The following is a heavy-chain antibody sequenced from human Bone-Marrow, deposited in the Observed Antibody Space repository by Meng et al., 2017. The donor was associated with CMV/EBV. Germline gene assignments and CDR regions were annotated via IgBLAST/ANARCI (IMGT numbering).Heavy chain of an antibody. CDR2: ITSSGSII. CDR1: GFTFSDYY. CDR3: ARARYDSSGYFDY. V-gene: IGHV3-11*04. Sequence: GGSLRLSCAASGFTFSDYYMSWIRQAPGKGLEWVSYITSSGSIIYYADSVKGRFTISRDNAKNSLYLQMNSLRAEDTAVYYCARARYDSSGYFDYWGQGTLVTVSS. J-gene: IGHJ4*02. D-gene: IGHD3-22*01.